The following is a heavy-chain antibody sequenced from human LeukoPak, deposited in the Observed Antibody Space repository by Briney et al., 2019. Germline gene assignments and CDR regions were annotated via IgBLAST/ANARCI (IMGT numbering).Heavy chain of an antibody. CDR3: ARLQQWLVLPIDY. CDR2: IYYSGST. Sequence: SETLSLTCTVSGGSISSYYWSWIRQPPGKGLEWIGYIYYSGSTNYNPSLKSRVTISVDTSKNQFSLKLSSVTAADTAVYYCARLQQWLVLPIDYWGQGTLVTVSS. CDR1: GGSISSYY. D-gene: IGHD6-19*01. J-gene: IGHJ4*02. V-gene: IGHV4-59*08.